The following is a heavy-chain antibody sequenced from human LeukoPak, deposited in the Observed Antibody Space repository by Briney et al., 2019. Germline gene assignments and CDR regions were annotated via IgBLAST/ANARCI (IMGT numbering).Heavy chain of an antibody. CDR3: AGPGISDYGLDV. J-gene: IGHJ6*02. CDR1: GVTLSSHS. CDR2: ISSASSYI. D-gene: IGHD3-3*02. V-gene: IGHV3-21*01. Sequence: GGALRLSCAASGVTLSSHSMNWVRQAPGKGLEWVSSISSASSYIYYADSVKGRFIISRDNSKNELFLQMNSLRAEDTAVYSCAGPGISDYGLDVWGQGTTVTVSS.